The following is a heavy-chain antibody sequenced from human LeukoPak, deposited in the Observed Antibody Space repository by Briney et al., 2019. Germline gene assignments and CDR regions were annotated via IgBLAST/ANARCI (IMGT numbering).Heavy chain of an antibody. Sequence: GGSLRLSCAASGFTFSSYGMHWVRQAPGKGLEWVAVISYDGSNKYYADSVKGRFTISRDNSKNTPYLQMSSLRAEDTAVYYCAKAEDTAMVDYWGQGTLVTVSS. V-gene: IGHV3-30*18. CDR1: GFTFSSYG. CDR2: ISYDGSNK. J-gene: IGHJ4*02. CDR3: AKAEDTAMVDY. D-gene: IGHD5-18*01.